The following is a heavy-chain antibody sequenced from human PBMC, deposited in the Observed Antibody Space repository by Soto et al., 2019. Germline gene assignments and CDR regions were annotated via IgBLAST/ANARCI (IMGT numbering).Heavy chain of an antibody. CDR3: ARAPMVLTRSYFDS. CDR2: ISSSGNT. V-gene: IGHV4-59*01. D-gene: IGHD3-22*01. Sequence: SETLSLTCTVSDGSISNFYWSWIRQPPGKGLERIGYISSSGNTNYNPSLKSRVSISVDTSKNQFSLNLTSVTAADTGVYYCARAPMVLTRSYFDSWGQGTPVTVSS. CDR1: DGSISNFY. J-gene: IGHJ4*02.